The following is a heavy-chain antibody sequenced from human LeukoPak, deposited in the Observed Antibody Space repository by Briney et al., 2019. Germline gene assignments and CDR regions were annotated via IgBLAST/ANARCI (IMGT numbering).Heavy chain of an antibody. CDR2: MNPNSGNT. CDR3: ARGGRVGSYYYGMDV. Sequence: ASVKVSCKASGYTFTSYDINWVRQATGQGLEWMGWMNPNSGNTGYAQKFQGRVTMTRDTSTSTVYMELSSLRSEDTAVYYCARGGRVGSYYYGMDVWGQGTTVTVSS. D-gene: IGHD1-26*01. CDR1: GYTFTSYD. V-gene: IGHV1-8*01. J-gene: IGHJ6*02.